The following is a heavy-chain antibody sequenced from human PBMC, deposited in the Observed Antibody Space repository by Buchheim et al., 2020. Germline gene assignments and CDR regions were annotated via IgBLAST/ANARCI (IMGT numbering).Heavy chain of an antibody. Sequence: EVQLVQSGAEVKKLGESLKISCKGSGYSFTNYWIGWVRQMPGKGLELMGVIFTGDSDTRYSPSFQGQVTISVDKSINTAYLQWSSLEASDTAMYYCAKGNLPPTYFFDFWGQGSL. CDR2: IFTGDSDT. V-gene: IGHV5-51*01. CDR3: AKGNLPPTYFFDF. CDR1: GYSFTNYW. J-gene: IGHJ4*02.